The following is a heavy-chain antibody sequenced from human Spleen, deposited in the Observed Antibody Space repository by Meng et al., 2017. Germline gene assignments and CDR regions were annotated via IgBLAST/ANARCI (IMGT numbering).Heavy chain of an antibody. CDR3: AIRIAAHGTDY. CDR2: INPNSGGT. Sequence: ASVKVSCKASGYTFSGYYMHWVRQAPGQGLEWMGRINPNSGGTNYAQKFQARVTITRDTSASTAYMELSSLRSEDTAVYYCAIRIAAHGTDYWGQGTLVTVSS. CDR1: GYTFSGYY. D-gene: IGHD6-13*01. J-gene: IGHJ4*02. V-gene: IGHV1-2*06.